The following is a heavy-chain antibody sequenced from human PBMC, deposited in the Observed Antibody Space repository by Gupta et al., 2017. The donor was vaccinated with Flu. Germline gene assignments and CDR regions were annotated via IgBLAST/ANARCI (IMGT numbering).Heavy chain of an antibody. Sequence: QVQLQESGPGLVKPSETLSLTCTVSGGSISSYYWSWIRQPPGKGLEWIGYIYYSGSTNYNPSLKSRVTISVDTSKNQFSLKLSSVTAADTAVYYCARLLWFGEPTYDLPYFDYWGQGTLVTVSS. CDR3: ARLLWFGEPTYDLPYFDY. D-gene: IGHD3-10*01. J-gene: IGHJ4*02. CDR2: IYYSGST. V-gene: IGHV4-59*08. CDR1: GGSISSYY.